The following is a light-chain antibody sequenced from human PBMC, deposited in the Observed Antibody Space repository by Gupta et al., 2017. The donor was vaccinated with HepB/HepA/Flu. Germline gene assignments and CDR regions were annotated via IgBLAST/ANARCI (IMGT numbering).Light chain of an antibody. J-gene: IGLJ3*02. CDR1: SSDVGGYNF. CDR3: KSYTSSNTLV. CDR2: DVN. V-gene: IGLV2-14*03. Sequence: QSALTQPASVSGSPGQSITISCTGTSSDVGGYNFVSWYQQHPGKVPKLMIYDVNNRPSGVSSRFSGSKSGNTASLTISGLQAEDEADYYCKSYTSSNTLVFGGGTKLTVL.